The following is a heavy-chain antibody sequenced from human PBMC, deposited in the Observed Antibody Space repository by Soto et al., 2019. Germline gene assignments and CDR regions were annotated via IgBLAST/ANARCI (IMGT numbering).Heavy chain of an antibody. J-gene: IGHJ6*02. D-gene: IGHD2-2*01. CDR1: RGTFSSYA. CDR2: INPRFGTA. Sequence: GASVQVSCKASRGTFSSYAISWVRQAPGQGLEWMGGINPRFGTANYAQKFQGRVTITADESTSTAYMELSSLRSEDTAVYYCARGCSSTSCYRIQTYYYGMDVWGQGTTVTVSS. V-gene: IGHV1-69*13. CDR3: ARGCSSTSCYRIQTYYYGMDV.